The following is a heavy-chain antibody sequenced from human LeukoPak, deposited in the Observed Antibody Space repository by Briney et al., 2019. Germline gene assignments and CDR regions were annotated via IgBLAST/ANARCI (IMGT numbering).Heavy chain of an antibody. J-gene: IGHJ1*01. D-gene: IGHD4-23*01. CDR2: IHHSGST. V-gene: IGHV4-38-2*02. CDR1: GGSISGYY. CDR3: ARAYGGNSQYFQH. Sequence: SETLSLTCTVSGGSISGYYWGWIRQPPGKGLEWIGSIHHSGSTNYNPSLKSRVTISLDTSKNQFSLKLSSVTAADTAVYYCARAYGGNSQYFQHWGQGTLVTVSS.